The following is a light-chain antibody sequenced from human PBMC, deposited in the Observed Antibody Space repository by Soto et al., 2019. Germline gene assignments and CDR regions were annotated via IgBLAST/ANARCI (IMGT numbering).Light chain of an antibody. CDR1: SSNIGSNT. Sequence: QSVLTQPPSASGTPGQRVTISCSGSSSNIGSNTVNWYQHLPGTAPKLLIYSNNQGPSGVPDRFSGSKSETSASLAIGGLQSEDEADYYCAAWYDSLNGVVFGGGTQLTVL. CDR2: SNN. CDR3: AAWYDSLNGVV. V-gene: IGLV1-44*01. J-gene: IGLJ2*01.